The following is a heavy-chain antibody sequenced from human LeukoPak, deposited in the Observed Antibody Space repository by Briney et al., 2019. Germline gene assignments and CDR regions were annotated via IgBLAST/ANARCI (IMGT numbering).Heavy chain of an antibody. J-gene: IGHJ4*02. CDR2: ISGSGGST. Sequence: GGSLSLSCAASGFTFSSYAMSWVRQAPGKGLEWVSAISGSGGSTYYADSVKGRFTISRDNSKNTLYLQMNSLRAEDTAVYYCAKEVVVLWFGGSIPYFDYWGQGTLVTVSS. CDR3: AKEVVVLWFGGSIPYFDY. CDR1: GFTFSSYA. D-gene: IGHD3-10*01. V-gene: IGHV3-23*01.